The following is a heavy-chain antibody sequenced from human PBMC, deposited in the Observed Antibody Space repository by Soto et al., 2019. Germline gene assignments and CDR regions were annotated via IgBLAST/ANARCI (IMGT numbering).Heavy chain of an antibody. CDR1: GFTFSSYG. CDR2: ISYDGSNK. D-gene: IGHD3-3*01. CDR3: ASGRGFWSVYGMDV. V-gene: IGHV3-30*03. Sequence: GGSLRLSCAASGFTFSSYGMHWVRQAPGKGLEWVAVISYDGSNKYYADSVKGRFTISRDNSKNTLYLQMNSLRAEDTAVYYCASGRGFWSVYGMDVWGQGTTVTVSS. J-gene: IGHJ6*02.